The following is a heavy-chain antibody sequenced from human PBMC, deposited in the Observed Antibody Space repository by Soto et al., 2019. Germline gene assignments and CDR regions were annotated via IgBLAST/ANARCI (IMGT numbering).Heavy chain of an antibody. CDR2: IYYSGST. V-gene: IGHV4-31*03. CDR1: GGSISSSGYY. D-gene: IGHD3-16*01. Sequence: QVQLQESGPGLVKPSQTLSLTCTVSGGSISSSGYYWSWIRQHPGKGLEWIGYIYYSGSTYYNPSLKSRVTISVDTSKNQFSLKLSSVTAAYTSVYYCARDRDGGTFDIWGQGTMVTVSS. J-gene: IGHJ3*02. CDR3: ARDRDGGTFDI.